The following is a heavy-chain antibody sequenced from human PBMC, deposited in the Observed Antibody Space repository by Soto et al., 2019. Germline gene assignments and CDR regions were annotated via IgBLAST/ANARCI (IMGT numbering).Heavy chain of an antibody. J-gene: IGHJ5*02. Sequence: QVQLQESGPGLVKPSGTLSLTCAVSGGSISSSNWWSWVRQPPGKGLEWIGEIYHSGSTNYNPSLKSRVTLSVDKSKNQFSLKLSSVTAADTAVYYCARERGITIFGVDNWFDPWGQGTLVTVSS. CDR2: IYHSGST. V-gene: IGHV4-4*02. CDR3: ARERGITIFGVDNWFDP. CDR1: GGSISSSNW. D-gene: IGHD3-3*01.